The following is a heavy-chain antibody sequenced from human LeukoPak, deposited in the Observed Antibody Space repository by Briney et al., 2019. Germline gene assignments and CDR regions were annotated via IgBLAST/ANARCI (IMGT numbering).Heavy chain of an antibody. Sequence: GGSLRLSCAASGFTFSSYSMNWVRQAPGKGLEWVSSISSSSSYIYYADSVKGRFTISRDNAKNSLYLQMNSLRAEDTAVYYCARGRGYDFWSGYYLPNRDRENAEYFQHWGQGTLVTVSS. CDR2: ISSSSSYI. J-gene: IGHJ1*01. CDR1: GFTFSSYS. D-gene: IGHD3-3*01. CDR3: ARGRGYDFWSGYYLPNRDRENAEYFQH. V-gene: IGHV3-21*01.